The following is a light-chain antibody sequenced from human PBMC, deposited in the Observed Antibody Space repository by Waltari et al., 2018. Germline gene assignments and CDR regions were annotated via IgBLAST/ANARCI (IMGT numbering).Light chain of an antibody. CDR3: QQTDSVT. CDR2: STS. J-gene: IGKJ4*01. V-gene: IGKV1-39*01. Sequence: DIQMSPFPSSLSASVGDRVTITCRASQSIRSYVNWYQQKPGKAPKLLIYSTSGLESGVPSRFSGSGSGTDFTLTISSLQHEDCATYYWQQTDSVTFGGGTKVEIK. CDR1: QSIRSY.